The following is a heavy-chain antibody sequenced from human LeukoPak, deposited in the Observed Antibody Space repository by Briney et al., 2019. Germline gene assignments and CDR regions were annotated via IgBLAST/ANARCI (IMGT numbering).Heavy chain of an antibody. J-gene: IGHJ5*02. D-gene: IGHD3-3*01. CDR1: GFTFSSYA. CDR2: ISGSGGST. CDR3: AKDNPPRNYDFWSGRENWFDP. Sequence: GSLRLSCAASGFTFSSYAMSWVRQAPGKGLEWVSAISGSGGSTYYADSVKGRFTISRDNSKNTLYLQMNSPRAEDTAVYYCAKDNPPRNYDFWSGRENWFDPWGQGTLVTVSS. V-gene: IGHV3-23*01.